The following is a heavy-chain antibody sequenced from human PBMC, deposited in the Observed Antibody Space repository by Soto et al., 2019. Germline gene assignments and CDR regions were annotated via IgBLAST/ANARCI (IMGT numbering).Heavy chain of an antibody. CDR2: IDGSGGIT. V-gene: IGHV3-23*01. CDR3: LKNSGWFIT. CDR1: GFTFSKAW. D-gene: IGHD6-19*01. J-gene: IGHJ5*02. Sequence: PGGSLRLSCAASGFTFSKAWMSWVRQAPGKGLEWVSTIDGSGGITYYADSVKGRFTISRDNSRNTVYLQMNSLRGDDTALYYCLKNSGWFITWGQGALVTASS.